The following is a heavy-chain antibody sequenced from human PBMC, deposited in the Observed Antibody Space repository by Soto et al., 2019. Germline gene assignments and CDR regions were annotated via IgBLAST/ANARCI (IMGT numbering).Heavy chain of an antibody. CDR3: AKTRLYDNNYYHRDGFDL. D-gene: IGHD3-22*01. J-gene: IGHJ3*01. CDR2: ISGSGAAT. V-gene: IGHV3-23*01. Sequence: GGSLRLSCAASGFRFWTYAMRWVRQAPRKGLEWVAGISGSGAATYYTESVKGRFTVARDNSKDTLFLQMNALRVEDTAVYYCAKTRLYDNNYYHRDGFDLRGAGTVVTVSS. CDR1: GFRFWTYA.